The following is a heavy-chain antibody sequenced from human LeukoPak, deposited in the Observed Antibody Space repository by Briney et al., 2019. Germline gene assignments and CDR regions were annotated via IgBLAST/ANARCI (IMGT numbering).Heavy chain of an antibody. D-gene: IGHD3-16*01. Sequence: SETLSLTCTVSGGSISSSSYYWGWIRQPPGKGLEWIGSIYYSGSTYYNPPLKSRVTISVDTSKNQFSLKLSSVIAADTAVYFCVREGEWALPFDYWGQGTLVTVSS. CDR1: GGSISSSSYY. J-gene: IGHJ4*02. V-gene: IGHV4-39*01. CDR3: VREGEWALPFDY. CDR2: IYYSGST.